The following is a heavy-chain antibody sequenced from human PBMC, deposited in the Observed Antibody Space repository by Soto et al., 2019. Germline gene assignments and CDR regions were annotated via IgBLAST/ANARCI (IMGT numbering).Heavy chain of an antibody. CDR1: GYTFTSYD. J-gene: IGHJ6*02. V-gene: IGHV1-8*01. CDR3: ARAPNYYGSGRVGMDV. D-gene: IGHD3-10*01. CDR2: MNPNSGNT. Sequence: GASVKVSCKASGYTFTSYDINWVRQATGQGLEWMGWMNPNSGNTGYAQKFQGRVTMTRNTSISTAYMELSSLRSEDTAVYYCARAPNYYGSGRVGMDVWGQGTTVTVSS.